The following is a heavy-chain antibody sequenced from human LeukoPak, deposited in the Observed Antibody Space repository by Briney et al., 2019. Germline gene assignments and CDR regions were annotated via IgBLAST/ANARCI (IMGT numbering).Heavy chain of an antibody. D-gene: IGHD3-3*01. CDR3: TRRSIFGVVIHDY. J-gene: IGHJ4*02. Sequence: GGSLRLSCAASGFTLSNAWMSWVRQAPGKGLEWVGRIKSKTDGGTTDYAAPVKGRFTISRDDSKNTLYLQMNSLKTEDTAVYYCTRRSIFGVVIHDYWGQGTLVTVSS. CDR1: GFTLSNAW. CDR2: IKSKTDGGTT. V-gene: IGHV3-15*01.